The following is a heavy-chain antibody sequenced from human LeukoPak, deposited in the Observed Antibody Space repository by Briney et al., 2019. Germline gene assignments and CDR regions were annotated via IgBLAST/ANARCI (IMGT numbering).Heavy chain of an antibody. CDR1: GGSFSGYY. CDR2: INHSGST. V-gene: IGHV4-34*01. J-gene: IGHJ4*02. CDR3: ARGGYYDSSGPFDY. D-gene: IGHD3-22*01. Sequence: SETLSLTCAVSGGSFSGYYWSWVRQPPGKGLEWIGEINHSGSTNYNPSLKSRGTISVDTSKNQFSLKLSSVTAADTAVYYCARGGYYDSSGPFDYWGQGTLVTVSS.